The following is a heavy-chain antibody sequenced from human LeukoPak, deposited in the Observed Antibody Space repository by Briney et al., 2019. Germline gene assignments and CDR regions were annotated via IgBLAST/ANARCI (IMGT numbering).Heavy chain of an antibody. Sequence: GASVKVSCKASGYTFTGFYIQWVRQAPGQGLEWMGWINPNSGGTNYAQKFQGRVTMTRDTSISTAYMELSRLRSDDTAVYYCARGPEELLFSEFDYWGQGTLVTVSS. D-gene: IGHD3-10*01. CDR3: ARGPEELLFSEFDY. V-gene: IGHV1-2*02. CDR1: GYTFTGFY. CDR2: INPNSGGT. J-gene: IGHJ4*02.